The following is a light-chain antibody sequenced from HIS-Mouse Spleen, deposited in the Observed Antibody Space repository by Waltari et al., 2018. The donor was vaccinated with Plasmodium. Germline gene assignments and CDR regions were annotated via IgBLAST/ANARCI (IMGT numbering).Light chain of an antibody. CDR3: QQSYSTPWT. V-gene: IGKV1-9*01. CDR1: QGISSY. Sequence: DIQLTQSPSFLSASVGDRVTITCRASQGISSYLAWYQQKPGKAPKLLIYAASTLQSGVPSSFSGSGSGTEFTLTISSLQPEDFATYYCQQSYSTPWTFGQGTKVEIK. J-gene: IGKJ1*01. CDR2: AAS.